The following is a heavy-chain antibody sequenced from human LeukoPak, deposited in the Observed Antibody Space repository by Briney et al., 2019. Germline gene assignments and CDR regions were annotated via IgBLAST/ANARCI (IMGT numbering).Heavy chain of an antibody. CDR2: IYYTGST. CDR1: GASISSDDAY. CDR3: ARETLAFYYVSGIYHPYGAFHI. D-gene: IGHD3-10*01. Sequence: SQTLSLTCSVSGASISSDDAYWSWIRQPTGKGLEWIGYIYYTGSTYYNPSLKSRITISLATSNNHFSLELGSVTVADTAVHYCARETLAFYYVSGIYHPYGAFHIWGQGTMVTVSS. J-gene: IGHJ3*02. V-gene: IGHV4-30-4*01.